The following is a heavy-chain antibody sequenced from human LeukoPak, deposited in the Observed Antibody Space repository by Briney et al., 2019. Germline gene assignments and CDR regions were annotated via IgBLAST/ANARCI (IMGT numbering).Heavy chain of an antibody. D-gene: IGHD2-2*01. CDR1: GGSISSYY. CDR3: ARVGCSSTSCYRGTNWFDP. Sequence: SETLSLTCTVSGGSISSYYWSWIRQPAGKGLEWIGRIYTSGSTNYNPSLKSRVTMSVDTSKNQFSLKLSSVTAADTAVYYCARVGCSSTSCYRGTNWFDPWGQGTLVTVSS. CDR2: IYTSGST. J-gene: IGHJ5*02. V-gene: IGHV4-4*07.